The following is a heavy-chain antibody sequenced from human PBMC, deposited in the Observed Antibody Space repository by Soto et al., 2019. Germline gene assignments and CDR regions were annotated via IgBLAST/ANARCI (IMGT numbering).Heavy chain of an antibody. J-gene: IGHJ6*02. CDR2: LYNTGSS. CDR3: ARDLRGYCGVDCYPLDG. CDR1: GASISRYY. D-gene: IGHD2-21*02. Sequence: QVRLQESGPGLVKPSETLSLTCTVSGASISRYYWSWIRQSPGKGLEWIGYLYNTGSSIYTPSLKSRVTRSVATSKNRFSQKMNSVTAADTAVYYCARDLRGYCGVDCYPLDGWGQWTTVTVSS. V-gene: IGHV4-59*01.